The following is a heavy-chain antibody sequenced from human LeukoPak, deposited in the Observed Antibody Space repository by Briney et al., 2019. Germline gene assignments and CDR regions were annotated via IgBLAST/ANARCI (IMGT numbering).Heavy chain of an antibody. J-gene: IGHJ5*02. CDR1: GGSISSYY. CDR3: ARHRGGYCSSTSCWNWFDP. CDR2: IYYSGST. Sequence: PSETLSLTCTVSGGSISSYYWSWIRQPPGKGLEWIGYIYYSGSTNYNPSLKSRVTISVDTSKNQFSLKLGSVTAADTAVYYCARHRGGYCSSTSCWNWFDPWGQGTLVTVSS. V-gene: IGHV4-59*08. D-gene: IGHD2-2*01.